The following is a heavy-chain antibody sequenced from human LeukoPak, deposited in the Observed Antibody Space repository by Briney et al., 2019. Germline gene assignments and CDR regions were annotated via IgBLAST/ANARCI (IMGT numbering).Heavy chain of an antibody. CDR3: ARVGIAAAGNWFDP. V-gene: IGHV1-18*01. J-gene: IGHJ5*02. Sequence: RRASVKVSCKASGYTFTSYGISWVRQAPGQGLEWMGWISAYYGNTNYAQKLQGRVTMTTDTSTSTAYMELRSLRSDDTAVYYCARVGIAAAGNWFDPWGQGTLSPSPQ. D-gene: IGHD6-13*01. CDR2: ISAYYGNT. CDR1: GYTFTSYG.